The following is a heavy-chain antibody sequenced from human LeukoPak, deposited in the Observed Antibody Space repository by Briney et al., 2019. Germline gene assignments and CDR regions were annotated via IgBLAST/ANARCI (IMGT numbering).Heavy chain of an antibody. V-gene: IGHV3-23*01. CDR3: GRRTETRGGSDKLVASSVDN. CDR1: GFTFGSYA. CDR2: ISGSDGRT. Sequence: GGSLRLSCAASGFTFGSYAMSWVRQAPGKGLEWVSAISGSDGRTHYADSVKGRFTISRDNSKNTLYLQMNSLRAEDTAVYYCGRRTETRGGSDKLVASSVDNWGQGTLVTVSS. D-gene: IGHD2-15*01. J-gene: IGHJ4*02.